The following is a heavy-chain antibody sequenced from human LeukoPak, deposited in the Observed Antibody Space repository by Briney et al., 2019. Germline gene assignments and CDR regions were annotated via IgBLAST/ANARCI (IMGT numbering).Heavy chain of an antibody. V-gene: IGHV3-48*03. J-gene: IGHJ6*04. D-gene: IGHD2-2*01. CDR2: ISGSGSTI. CDR3: ARAGYCSSTSCPSHYYYGMDV. CDR1: GFTFSSYE. Sequence: PGGSLRLSCAASGFTFSSYEMNWVRQAPGKGLEWVSYISGSGSTIYYADSVKGRFTISRDNAKNSLYLQMNSLRAEDTAVYYCARAGYCSSTSCPSHYYYGMDVWGKGTTVTVPS.